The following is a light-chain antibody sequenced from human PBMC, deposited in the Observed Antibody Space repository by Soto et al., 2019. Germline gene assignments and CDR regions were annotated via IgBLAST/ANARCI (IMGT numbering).Light chain of an antibody. CDR3: QHYNSYPFT. V-gene: IGKV1-5*03. CDR1: QSISSW. J-gene: IGKJ3*01. Sequence: DIQMTQSPSTLSASVGDRVTITCRASQSISSWLAWYQQKPGKAPKLLIYKASSLESGVPSRFSGSGSGTEFTLTISSLQADDFATYDCQHYNSYPFTFGPGTKVDVK. CDR2: KAS.